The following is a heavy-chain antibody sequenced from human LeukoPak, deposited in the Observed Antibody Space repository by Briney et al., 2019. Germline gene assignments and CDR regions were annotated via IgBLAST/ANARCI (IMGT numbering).Heavy chain of an antibody. J-gene: IGHJ6*02. Sequence: GASVKVSFKTSGYTFTTYGINWVRQAPGQGLEWMGWISGYNGNTNSAQKVQGRITMTTDTSTSTAYMELRSLRSDDTAVYYCARDRETGYYYGVDVWGQGTTVTVSS. V-gene: IGHV1-18*01. D-gene: IGHD1-14*01. CDR1: GYTFTTYG. CDR3: ARDRETGYYYGVDV. CDR2: ISGYNGNT.